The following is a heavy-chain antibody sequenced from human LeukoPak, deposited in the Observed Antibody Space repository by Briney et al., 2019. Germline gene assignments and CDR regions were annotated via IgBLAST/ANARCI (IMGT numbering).Heavy chain of an antibody. CDR2: ISAYNGNT. V-gene: IGHV1-18*01. D-gene: IGHD3-22*01. CDR3: ARVHYYDSSGYPLSRYYFDY. J-gene: IGHJ4*02. Sequence: ASVKVSCKASGYTFTSYGISWVRQAPGQGLEWMGWISAYNGNTNYAQKLQGRVTMTTDTSTSTAYMELSSLRSEDTAVYYCARVHYYDSSGYPLSRYYFDYWGQGTLVTVSS. CDR1: GYTFTSYG.